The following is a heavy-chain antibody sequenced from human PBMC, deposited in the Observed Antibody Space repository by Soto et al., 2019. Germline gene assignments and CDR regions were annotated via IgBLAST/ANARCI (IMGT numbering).Heavy chain of an antibody. CDR3: ATSFRYFDN. CDR1: GFTPTTTP. J-gene: IGHJ4*02. D-gene: IGHD3-9*01. V-gene: IGHV3-23*01. CDR2: ISGTASRT. Sequence: PGGSLRLSXAGSGFTPTTTPLSWVRQPPGKGLEWVTTISGTASRTYYVDSVKGRFFISRDNSKNTVTLRMNNLTVDDTAVYYCATSFRYFDNWGQGTRVTVSS.